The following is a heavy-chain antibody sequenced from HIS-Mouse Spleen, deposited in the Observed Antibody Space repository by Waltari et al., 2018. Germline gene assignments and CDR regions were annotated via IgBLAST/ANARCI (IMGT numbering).Heavy chain of an antibody. CDR1: GGSISSSSYY. CDR2: IYYSGST. V-gene: IGHV4-39*07. J-gene: IGHJ2*01. CDR3: AREIPYSSSWYDWYFDL. Sequence: QLQLQESGPGLVKPSETLSLTCTVSGGSISSSSYYWGWIRQPPGKGLEWIGSIYYSGSTYNNPSLKSRVTISVHTSKNQFSLKLSSVTAADTAVYYCAREIPYSSSWYDWYFDLWGRGTLVTVSS. D-gene: IGHD6-13*01.